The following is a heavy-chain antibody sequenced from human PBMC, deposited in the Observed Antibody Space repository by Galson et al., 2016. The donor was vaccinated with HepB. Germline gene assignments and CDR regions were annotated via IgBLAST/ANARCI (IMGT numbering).Heavy chain of an antibody. J-gene: IGHJ4*02. CDR2: ISPRRTT. Sequence: SLRLSCAASGFVFSNFGLSWVRQAPGKGLEWVASISPRRTTYYSDSGQGRFTISRDNSNNTLYLQMNGLRAEDTAVYYCAKERLVRRIFDHWGQGTLLTVSS. CDR1: GFVFSNFG. V-gene: IGHV3-23*01. D-gene: IGHD1-1*01. CDR3: AKERLVRRIFDH.